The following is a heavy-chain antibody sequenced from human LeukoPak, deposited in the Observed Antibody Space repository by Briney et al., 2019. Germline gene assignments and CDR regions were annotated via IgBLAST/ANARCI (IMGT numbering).Heavy chain of an antibody. J-gene: IGHJ6*03. CDR2: ISYDGSNK. CDR3: ARDRGEQLGGYYMDV. D-gene: IGHD6-6*01. CDR1: GFTFSSYA. Sequence: SGRSLRLSCAASGFTFSSYAMHWVRQAPGKGLEWVAVISYDGSNKYYADSVKGRFTIFRDNAKNSLYLQMNSLRAEDTAVYYCARDRGEQLGGYYMDVWGKGTTVTVSS. V-gene: IGHV3-30-3*01.